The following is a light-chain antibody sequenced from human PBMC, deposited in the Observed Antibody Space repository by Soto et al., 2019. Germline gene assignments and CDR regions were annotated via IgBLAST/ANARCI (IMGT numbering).Light chain of an antibody. CDR2: DAS. CDR3: QQYHIYWT. Sequence: DIQMTQNPSILSASVGDRVTITWRASQRVSSWLAWYQQRPGKAPKLLIYDASTLTSGVPSRFSGSGSGTEFTLTISRLQPDDFATYYCQQYHIYWTFGQGTKVDI. V-gene: IGKV1-5*01. CDR1: QRVSSW. J-gene: IGKJ1*01.